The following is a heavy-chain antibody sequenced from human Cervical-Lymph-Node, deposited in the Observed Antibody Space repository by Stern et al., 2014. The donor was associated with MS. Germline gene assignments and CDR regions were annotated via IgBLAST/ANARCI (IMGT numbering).Heavy chain of an antibody. CDR3: ARMMQHLAADAFDV. CDR2: ILSKDEK. J-gene: IGHJ3*01. V-gene: IGHV2-26*01. Sequence: HVTLRESGPVLAKPTETLTLTCTVSGFSLSNARMGVSWIRQPPGKALEWLSHILSKDEKSYSTSLKGRLTISKDTSKRQVVLTMTHMDPVDTATYYCARMMQHLAADAFDVWGQGTMVTVSS. CDR1: GFSLSNARMG.